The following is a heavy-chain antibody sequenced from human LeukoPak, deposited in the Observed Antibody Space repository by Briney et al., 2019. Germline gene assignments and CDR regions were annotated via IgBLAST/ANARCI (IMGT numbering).Heavy chain of an antibody. D-gene: IGHD6-6*01. J-gene: IGHJ6*02. CDR3: ARDTSIAATYYYYYYGMDV. Sequence: SETLSLICTVSGGSISSYYWSWIRQPPGKGLEWIGYIYYSGSTNYNPSLKSRVTISVDTSKNQFSLKLSSVTAADTAVYYCARDTSIAATYYYYYYGMDVWGQGTTVTVSS. CDR2: IYYSGST. CDR1: GGSISSYY. V-gene: IGHV4-59*01.